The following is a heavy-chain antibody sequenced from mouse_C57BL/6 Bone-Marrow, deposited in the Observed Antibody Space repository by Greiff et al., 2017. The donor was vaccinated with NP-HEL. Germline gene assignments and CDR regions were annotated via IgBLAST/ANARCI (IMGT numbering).Heavy chain of an antibody. CDR2: IRSKSNNYAT. Sequence: EVQLQQSGGGLVQPKGSLKLSCAASGFSFNTYAMNWVRQAPGKGLEWVARIRSKSNNYATYYADSVKDRFTISRDDSESMLYLQMNNLKTEDTAMYYCVRLSLGYFDVWGTGTTVTVSS. V-gene: IGHV10-1*01. J-gene: IGHJ1*03. CDR3: VRLSLGYFDV. CDR1: GFSFNTYA.